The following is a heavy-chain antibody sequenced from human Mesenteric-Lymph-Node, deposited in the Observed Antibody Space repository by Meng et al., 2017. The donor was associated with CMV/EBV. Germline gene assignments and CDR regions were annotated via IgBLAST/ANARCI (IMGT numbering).Heavy chain of an antibody. CDR1: SVDSGCYY. CDR2: IYYSGST. Sequence: SVDSGCYYWSQIRQFPGKGLEWIGYIYYSGSTNYNPSLKSRARISVDTPKNQFSLRLTSMTAADTAVYYCARASAYYDSSGSRLVDYWGQGTLVTVSS. V-gene: IGHV4-31*02. CDR3: ARASAYYDSSGSRLVDY. J-gene: IGHJ4*02. D-gene: IGHD3-22*01.